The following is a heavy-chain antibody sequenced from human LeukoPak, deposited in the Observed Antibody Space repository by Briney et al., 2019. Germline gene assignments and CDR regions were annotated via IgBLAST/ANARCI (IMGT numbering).Heavy chain of an antibody. CDR3: IVFGDSNH. J-gene: IGHJ5*02. CDR1: GLTGSHNY. V-gene: IGHV3-53*01. D-gene: IGHD4-17*01. CDR2: VHTSGDT. Sequence: GGSLRLSCAASGLTGSHNYVSWVRQAPGKGLEWVSAVHTSGDTCYADSVKGRFTISRDTSKNTLYLQINSLRVEDTAVYYCIVFGDSNHWGQGTLVTVSS.